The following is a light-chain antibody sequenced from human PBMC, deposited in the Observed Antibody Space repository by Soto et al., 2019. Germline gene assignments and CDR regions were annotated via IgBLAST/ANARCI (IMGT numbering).Light chain of an antibody. CDR3: QQYGSSPKT. V-gene: IGKV3-20*01. Sequence: EIVLTQSPGTLSLSPGERATLSCRARQRVSSSYLAWYQQKPGQAPRLLIYGASSRATGIPDRFSGSGSGTDFTRTISRLEPEDFAVYYCQQYGSSPKTFGQGTKVEIK. CDR2: GAS. CDR1: QRVSSSY. J-gene: IGKJ1*01.